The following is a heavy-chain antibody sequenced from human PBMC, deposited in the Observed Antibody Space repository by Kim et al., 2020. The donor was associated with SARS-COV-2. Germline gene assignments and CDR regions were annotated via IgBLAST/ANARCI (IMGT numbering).Heavy chain of an antibody. CDR2: ISYDGSNK. V-gene: IGHV3-30*18. Sequence: GGSLRLSCAASGFTFSSYGMHWVRQAPGKGLEWVAVISYDGSNKYYADSVKGRFTISRDNSKNTLYLQMNSLRAEDTAVYYCAKVGSPPYYGSGSYLFRPDDGIYYYGMDVWGQGTTVTVSS. CDR1: GFTFSSYG. D-gene: IGHD3-10*01. CDR3: AKVGSPPYYGSGSYLFRPDDGIYYYGMDV. J-gene: IGHJ6*02.